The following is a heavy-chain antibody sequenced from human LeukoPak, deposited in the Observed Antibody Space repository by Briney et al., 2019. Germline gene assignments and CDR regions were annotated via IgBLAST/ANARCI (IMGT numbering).Heavy chain of an antibody. J-gene: IGHJ6*02. CDR3: AKNGGPHGMDV. Sequence: GGSLRLSCAASGFTFSSYAMSWVRQAPGKGLEWVSGISGSGGSTHYADSVKDRFTISRDNSKNTLYLQMNSLRAEDTAVYYCAKNGGPHGMDVWGQGTTVTVSS. CDR2: ISGSGGST. CDR1: GFTFSSYA. D-gene: IGHD3-16*01. V-gene: IGHV3-23*01.